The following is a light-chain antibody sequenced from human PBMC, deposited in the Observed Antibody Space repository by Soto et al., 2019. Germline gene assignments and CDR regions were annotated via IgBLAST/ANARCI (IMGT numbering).Light chain of an antibody. Sequence: QSALTQPRSVSGSPGQSVTISCTGTSSDVGGYNYVSWYQQHPGKAPKLMIYDVSKRPSGVPDRFSGSKSGNTASLTISGLHAEVEADYYCCSYAGSYTLYVFGTGTKLTVL. J-gene: IGLJ1*01. V-gene: IGLV2-11*01. CDR3: CSYAGSYTLYV. CDR1: SSDVGGYNY. CDR2: DVS.